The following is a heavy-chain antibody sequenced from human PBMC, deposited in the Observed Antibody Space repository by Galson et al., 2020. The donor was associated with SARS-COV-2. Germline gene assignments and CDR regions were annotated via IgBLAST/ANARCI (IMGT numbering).Heavy chain of an antibody. CDR3: AREGSSGRGSFDY. V-gene: IGHV3-11*01. D-gene: IGHD3-22*01. Sequence: GASLRLSCSASGFNFNEYYMSWIRQAPGEGLEWISYITFSSNTIYYADSVKGRFTISRDNAKNSLYLQMNSLRAEDTAVYYCAREGSSGRGSFDYWGQGTLVTVSS. J-gene: IGHJ4*02. CDR2: ITFSSNTI. CDR1: GFNFNEYY.